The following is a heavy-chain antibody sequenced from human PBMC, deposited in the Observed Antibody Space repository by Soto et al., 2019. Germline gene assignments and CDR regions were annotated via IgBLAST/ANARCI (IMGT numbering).Heavy chain of an antibody. V-gene: IGHV1-69*04. D-gene: IGHD3-22*01. J-gene: IGHJ1*01. CDR3: ARDRVESGYPEYFQH. CDR2: IIPILGIA. CDR1: GGTFSSYT. Sequence: SVKVSCKASGGTFSSYTISWVRQAPGQGLEWMGRIIPILGIANYAQKFQGRVTITADKSTSTAYMELSSLRAEDTAVYYCARDRVESGYPEYFQHWGQGTLVTVPQ.